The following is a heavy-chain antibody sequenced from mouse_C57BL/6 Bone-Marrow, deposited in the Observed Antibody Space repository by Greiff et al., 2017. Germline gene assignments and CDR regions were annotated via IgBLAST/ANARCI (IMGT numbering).Heavy chain of an antibody. V-gene: IGHV5-15*01. D-gene: IGHD1-1*01. CDR3: ARGGLLRSYYAMDY. J-gene: IGHJ4*01. CDR2: ISNLAYSI. CDR1: GFTFSDYG. Sequence: EVQRVESGGGLVQPGGSLKLSCAASGFTFSDYGMAWVRQAPRKGPEWVAFISNLAYSIYYADTVTGRFTISSENAKNTLYLEMSSLRSEDTAMYYCARGGLLRSYYAMDYWGQGTSVTVSS.